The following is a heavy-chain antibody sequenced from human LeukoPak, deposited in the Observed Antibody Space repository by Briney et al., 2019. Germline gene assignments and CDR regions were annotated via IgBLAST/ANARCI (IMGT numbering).Heavy chain of an antibody. CDR3: ARVDYVWGSSYYYYYYMDV. Sequence: SKTLSLTCTVSGGSISSGSYYWSWIRQPAGKGLEWIGRIYTSGSTNYNPSLKSRVTISVDTSKNQFSLKLSSVTAADTAVYYWARVDYVWGSSYYYYYYMDVWGKGTTVTVSS. CDR2: IYTSGST. D-gene: IGHD3-16*01. CDR1: GGSISSGSYY. V-gene: IGHV4-61*02. J-gene: IGHJ6*03.